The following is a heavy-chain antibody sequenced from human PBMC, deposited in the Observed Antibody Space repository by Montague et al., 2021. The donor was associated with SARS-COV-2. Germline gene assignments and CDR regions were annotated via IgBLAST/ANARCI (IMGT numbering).Heavy chain of an antibody. CDR3: ARLTGSRVYYYHYGLDV. CDR1: GDSIRESH. V-gene: IGHV4-4*09. J-gene: IGHJ6*02. D-gene: IGHD1-20*01. CDR2: IDNSGST. Sequence: SETLSLTFTVSGDSIRESHWSWIRQPPGKGLDWIGYIDNSGSTNYNPALESRVTLTVSASNNQFYLTLRSVTAADTAVYYCARLTGSRVYYYHYGLDVWGQGITVTVSS.